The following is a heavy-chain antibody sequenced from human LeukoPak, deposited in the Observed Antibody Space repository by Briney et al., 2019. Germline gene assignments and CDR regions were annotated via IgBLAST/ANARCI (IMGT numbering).Heavy chain of an antibody. CDR2: IYHSGST. D-gene: IGHD1-26*01. Sequence: SETLSLTCAVSGGSISSGGYSWSWIRQPPGKGLEWIGYIYHSGSTYYNPSLKRRVTISVDRSKNQFSLKLSSVTAADTAVYYCARAKIRSYYFDYWGQGTLVTVSS. V-gene: IGHV4-30-2*01. J-gene: IGHJ4*02. CDR1: GGSISSGGYS. CDR3: ARAKIRSYYFDY.